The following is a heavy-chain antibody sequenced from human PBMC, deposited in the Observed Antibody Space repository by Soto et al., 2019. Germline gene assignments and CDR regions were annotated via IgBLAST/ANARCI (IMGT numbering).Heavy chain of an antibody. V-gene: IGHV3-74*01. CDR2: IDTSGTST. Sequence: PGGLQRLCWGASGFTFVNLWVHWVRQVPGKGLVWVSRIDTSGTSTSYADSVKGRFTISRDNAKSTVTLQMNSLRAEDTGVYYCARDSWYFDVWSQGSLVTVS. CDR1: GFTFVNLW. D-gene: IGHD6-13*01. J-gene: IGHJ4*02. CDR3: ARDSWYFDV.